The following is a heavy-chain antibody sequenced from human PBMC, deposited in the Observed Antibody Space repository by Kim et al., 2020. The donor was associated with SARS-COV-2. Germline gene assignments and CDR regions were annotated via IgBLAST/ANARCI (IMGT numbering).Heavy chain of an antibody. CDR3: ARTYYDFWSGYASYWFDP. Sequence: SETLSLTCAVYGGSFSGYYWSWIRQPPGKGLEWIGEINHSGSTNYNPSLKSRVTISVDTSKNQFSLKLSSVTAADTAVYYCARTYYDFWSGYASYWFDPWGQGTLVTVSS. CDR2: INHSGST. CDR1: GGSFSGYY. V-gene: IGHV4-34*01. J-gene: IGHJ5*02. D-gene: IGHD3-3*01.